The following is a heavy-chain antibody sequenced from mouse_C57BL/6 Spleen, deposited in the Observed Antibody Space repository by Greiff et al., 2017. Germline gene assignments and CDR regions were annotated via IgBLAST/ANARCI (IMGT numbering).Heavy chain of an antibody. CDR3: AREGYGSSPLDY. CDR2: INPGSGGT. Sequence: QVQLKQSGAELVRPGTSVKVSCKASGYAFTNYLIEWVKQRPGQGLEWIGVINPGSGGTNYNEKFKGKATLTADKSSSTAYMQLSSLTSEDSAVYFCAREGYGSSPLDYWGQGTTLTVSS. V-gene: IGHV1-54*01. D-gene: IGHD1-1*01. J-gene: IGHJ2*01. CDR1: GYAFTNYL.